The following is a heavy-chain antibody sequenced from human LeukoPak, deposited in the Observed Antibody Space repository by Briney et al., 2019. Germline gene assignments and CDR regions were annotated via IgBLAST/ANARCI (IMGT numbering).Heavy chain of an antibody. J-gene: IGHJ4*02. CDR2: ISSSSSYI. CDR1: GFIFSSYG. Sequence: PGGSLRLSCAASGFIFSSYGMHWVRQAPGKGLEWVSSISSSSSYIYYADSVKGRFTISRDNAKNSLYLQMNSLRAEDTAVYYCARVVKDYGGNPYYFDYWGQGTLVTVSS. D-gene: IGHD4-23*01. V-gene: IGHV3-21*01. CDR3: ARVVKDYGGNPYYFDY.